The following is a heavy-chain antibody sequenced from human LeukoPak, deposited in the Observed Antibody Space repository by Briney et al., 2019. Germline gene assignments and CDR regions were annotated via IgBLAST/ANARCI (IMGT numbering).Heavy chain of an antibody. D-gene: IGHD2-21*02. J-gene: IGHJ4*02. CDR3: AKELTVVVTAIQAGDY. CDR2: IRYDGSNK. Sequence: PGGSLRLSCAASGFTFSSYGMHWVRQAPGKGLEWVAFIRYDGSNKYYADSVKGRFTISRDNSKNTLFLQMNSLRAEDTAVYYCAKELTVVVTAIQAGDYWGQGTLVTVSS. CDR1: GFTFSSYG. V-gene: IGHV3-30*02.